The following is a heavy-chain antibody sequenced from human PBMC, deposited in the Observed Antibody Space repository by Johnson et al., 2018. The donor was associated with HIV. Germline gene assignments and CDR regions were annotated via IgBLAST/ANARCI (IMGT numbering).Heavy chain of an antibody. CDR2: IKQDGSEK. CDR3: ARDGTETGPDDAFDI. CDR1: GFTFSSYW. D-gene: IGHD1-1*01. V-gene: IGHV3-7*05. J-gene: IGHJ3*02. Sequence: VQLVESGGGLVQPGGSLRLSCAASGFTFSSYWMSWVRQAPGKGLEWVANIKQDGSEKYYVDSVKGRFPISRDNAKNSLYLQMNSLKTEDTAVYYCARDGTETGPDDAFDIWGQGTMVTVSS.